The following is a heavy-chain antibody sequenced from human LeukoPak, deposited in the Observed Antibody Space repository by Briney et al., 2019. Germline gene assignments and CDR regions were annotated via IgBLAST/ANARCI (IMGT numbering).Heavy chain of an antibody. J-gene: IGHJ5*02. CDR1: GFTFSTSG. V-gene: IGHV3-30*02. CDR3: ARDFTSSRARDWVDP. Sequence: GGSLRLSCAASGFTFSTSGMHWVRQAPGKGLEWVAFIQYDGSDIFYADSVKGRFTISRDNAKNSLYLQMNSLRAEDTAVYYCARDFTSSRARDWVDPWGQGTLVTVSS. CDR2: IQYDGSDI.